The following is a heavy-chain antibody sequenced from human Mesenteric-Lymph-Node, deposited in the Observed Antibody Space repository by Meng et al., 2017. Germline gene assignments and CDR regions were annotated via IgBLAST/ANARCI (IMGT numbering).Heavy chain of an antibody. J-gene: IGHJ5*02. CDR2: ISAYNGNT. Sequence: QVQSVQSGAEVKKPGASVKVSCKAYGYTFPSYGISWVRQAPGQGLEWMGWISAYNGNTNYAQKLQDRVTMTTDTSTSTAYMELRSLRSDDTAVYYCARDGYYYDSSGYSYWFDPWGQGTLVTVSS. D-gene: IGHD3-22*01. V-gene: IGHV1-18*01. CDR1: GYTFPSYG. CDR3: ARDGYYYDSSGYSYWFDP.